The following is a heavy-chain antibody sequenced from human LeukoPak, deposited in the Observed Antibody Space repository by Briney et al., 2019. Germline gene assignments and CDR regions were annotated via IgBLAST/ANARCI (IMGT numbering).Heavy chain of an antibody. D-gene: IGHD3-10*01. Sequence: GGSLRLSCAASGFTFSNHWMTWVRQAPGKGPEWVASIKQDGSEKYHVDSVRGRFTVSRDNPKNSLYLQMNSLRGEDTAVYYCATGINSGYWGQGTLVTVSS. CDR1: GFTFSNHW. J-gene: IGHJ4*02. V-gene: IGHV3-7*01. CDR3: ATGINSGY. CDR2: IKQDGSEK.